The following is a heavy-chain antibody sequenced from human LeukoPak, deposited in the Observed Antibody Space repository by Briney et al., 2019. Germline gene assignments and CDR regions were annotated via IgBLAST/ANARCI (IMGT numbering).Heavy chain of an antibody. V-gene: IGHV1-69*06. D-gene: IGHD2-2*01. J-gene: IGHJ2*01. Sequence: SVKVSCKASGGTFSSYAISWVRQAPGQGLEWMGGIIPIFGTANYAQKFQGRVTITADKSTSTAYMELSSLRSEDTAVYYCARPPRYCSSTSCYDDWYFDLWGRGTLVSVSS. CDR2: IIPIFGTA. CDR3: ARPPRYCSSTSCYDDWYFDL. CDR1: GGTFSSYA.